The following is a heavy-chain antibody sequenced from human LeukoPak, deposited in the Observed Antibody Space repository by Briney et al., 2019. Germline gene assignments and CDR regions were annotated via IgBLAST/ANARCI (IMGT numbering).Heavy chain of an antibody. V-gene: IGHV3-23*01. CDR1: GVTFSSSA. Sequence: PGGSLRLSCAASGVTFSSSAMSWVRQAPGQGLEWVSGIRGSGGSTYYADSVKGRFTISRDNSKNTLYLQMNSLRVEDTAVYYCAKTQGFGVVRYYSDYWGQGTLVTVSS. CDR3: AKTQGFGVVRYYSDY. J-gene: IGHJ4*02. D-gene: IGHD3-3*01. CDR2: IRGSGGST.